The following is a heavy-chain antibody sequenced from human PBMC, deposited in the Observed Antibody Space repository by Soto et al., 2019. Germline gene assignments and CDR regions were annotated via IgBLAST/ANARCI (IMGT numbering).Heavy chain of an antibody. J-gene: IGHJ4*02. CDR2: ISGSGGTT. CDR1: GFTFSRSA. Sequence: EVQLLGSGGGLVQPGGSLRLSCAASGFTFSRSAMSWVRQAPGKGLEWVSAISGSGGTTYYADSVKGRFTISRDNSRNTLYLPLNSLRAEDTAVYYCAMGLAAAGPFDYWGQGTLVTVSS. V-gene: IGHV3-23*01. CDR3: AMGLAAAGPFDY. D-gene: IGHD6-13*01.